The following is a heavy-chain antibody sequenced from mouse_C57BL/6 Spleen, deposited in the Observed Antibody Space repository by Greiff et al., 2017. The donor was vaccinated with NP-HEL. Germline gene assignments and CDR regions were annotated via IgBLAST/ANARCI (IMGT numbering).Heavy chain of an antibody. CDR1: GFNIKDYY. CDR3: AKSSYYYGSSHWYFDV. D-gene: IGHD1-1*01. CDR2: IDPEDGDT. Sequence: VQLQQSGAELVKPGASVKLSCTASGFNIKDYYMHWVKQRTEQGLEWIGRIDPEDGDTKYAPKFQGKATITADTSSNTAYLQLSSLTSEDTAVYYWAKSSYYYGSSHWYFDVWGTGTTVTVSS. V-gene: IGHV14-2*01. J-gene: IGHJ1*03.